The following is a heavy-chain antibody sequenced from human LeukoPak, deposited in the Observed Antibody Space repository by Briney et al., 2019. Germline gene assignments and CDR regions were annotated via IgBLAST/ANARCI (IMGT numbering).Heavy chain of an antibody. Sequence: ASVKVSCKASGYTFTGYYMHWVRQAPGQGLEWMGWINPNSGSTIYAQKFQGRVTMTGDTSTSTVYMELSSLTSEDTAVYYCAREIPSAYYFDYWGQGTLVTVSS. V-gene: IGHV1-2*02. D-gene: IGHD2-2*02. CDR3: AREIPSAYYFDY. CDR2: INPNSGST. J-gene: IGHJ4*02. CDR1: GYTFTGYY.